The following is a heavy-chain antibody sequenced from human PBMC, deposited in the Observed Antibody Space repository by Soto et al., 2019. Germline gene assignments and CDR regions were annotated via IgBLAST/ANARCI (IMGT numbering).Heavy chain of an antibody. CDR2: ILHDGDKK. J-gene: IGHJ5*02. V-gene: IGHV3-30*03. Sequence: QMQLVESGGGVVQPGGSLRLSCAASGLTFSKYAMHWVRQAPGKGLEWVAVILHDGDKKRYADSVEGRFTISRDNSMDTLSLQMSGLRAEDSAVYYCVRAGCGAPSCEGRDWFVPWGQGTLVTVSS. CDR1: GLTFSKYA. CDR3: VRAGCGAPSCEGRDWFVP. D-gene: IGHD1-26*01.